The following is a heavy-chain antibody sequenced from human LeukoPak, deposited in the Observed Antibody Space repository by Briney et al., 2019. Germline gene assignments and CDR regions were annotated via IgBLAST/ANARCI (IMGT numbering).Heavy chain of an antibody. CDR3: VRDKRRFYYANREYYFDV. CDR2: ISYDGGNK. CDR1: GFTFSDHL. D-gene: IGHD3-10*01. J-gene: IGHJ4*02. Sequence: GGSLRLSCAASGFTFSDHLMHWVRQAPSNGLEWLAIISYDGGNKYYADSVKGRFTISRDNSKNTLYLQMNSLSTEDTALYYYVRDKRRFYYANREYYFDVWGRGTLVTVSS. V-gene: IGHV3-30*03.